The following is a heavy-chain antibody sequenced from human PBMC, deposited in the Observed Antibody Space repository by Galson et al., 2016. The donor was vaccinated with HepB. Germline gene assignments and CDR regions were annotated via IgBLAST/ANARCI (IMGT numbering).Heavy chain of an antibody. CDR3: TTGEAIVGAAYMRDAFDI. J-gene: IGHJ3*02. V-gene: IGHV3-73*01. Sequence: SLRLSCAASGFTFSDSAMHWVPQASGKGLEWVGRIRSKANSYATAYGASVKGRFTISRDDSENTAYLQMNSLKAEDTAVYYCTTGEAIVGAAYMRDAFDIWGPGTMVTVSS. CDR1: GFTFSDSA. D-gene: IGHD2-15*01. CDR2: IRSKANSYAT.